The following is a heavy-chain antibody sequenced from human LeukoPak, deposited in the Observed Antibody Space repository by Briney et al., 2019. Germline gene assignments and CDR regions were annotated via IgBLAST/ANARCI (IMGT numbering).Heavy chain of an antibody. D-gene: IGHD2-2*01. V-gene: IGHV4-59*12. J-gene: IGHJ4*02. Sequence: PSETLSLTCAVSGDSISGSYWSWIRQPPGKGLEWIGFLSYSGTTNYNPSLKSRVTMSVDTSKNQFSLKLSSVTAADTAVYYCARGYCSSTSCYWYYFDYWGQGTLVTVSS. CDR3: ARGYCSSTSCYWYYFDY. CDR1: GDSISGSY. CDR2: LSYSGTT.